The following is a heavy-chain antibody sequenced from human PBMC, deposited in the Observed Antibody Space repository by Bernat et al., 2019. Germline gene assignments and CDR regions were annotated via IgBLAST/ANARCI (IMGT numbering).Heavy chain of an antibody. CDR3: AKDLIAAAGGDY. Sequence: QVQLVESGGGVVQPGRSLRLSCAASGFTFSSYGMHWVRQAPGKGLEWVAVIWYDGSNKYYADSVKGRFTISRDNSKNTLYLQMNSLRAEDTAVYYCAKDLIAAAGGDYWGQGTLVTVSS. D-gene: IGHD6-13*01. CDR1: GFTFSSYG. V-gene: IGHV3-33*06. CDR2: IWYDGSNK. J-gene: IGHJ4*02.